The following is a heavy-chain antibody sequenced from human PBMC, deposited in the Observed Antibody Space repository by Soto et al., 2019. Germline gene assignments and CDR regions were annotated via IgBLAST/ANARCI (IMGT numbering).Heavy chain of an antibody. Sequence: GGSLRLSCAASGFTFSNFGIHWVRQAPGKGPEWLAAISYDGSTEVYVDSVKGRFTISRDNPKNTLYLQMNSLRLEDTAVYYCAKGASQNSDFSSIDWGPGTLVTVSS. D-gene: IGHD3-9*01. CDR3: AKGASQNSDFSSID. J-gene: IGHJ4*02. CDR2: ISYDGSTE. V-gene: IGHV3-30*18. CDR1: GFTFSNFG.